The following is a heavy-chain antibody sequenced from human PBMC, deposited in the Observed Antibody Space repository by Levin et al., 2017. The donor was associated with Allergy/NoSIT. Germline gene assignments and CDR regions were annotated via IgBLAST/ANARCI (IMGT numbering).Heavy chain of an antibody. J-gene: IGHJ3*02. V-gene: IGHV4-34*01. CDR3: ARTGYGSGSYRDAFDI. Sequence: ESLKISCAVYGGSFSGYYWSWIRQPPGKGLEWIGEINHSGSTNYNPSLKSRVTISVDTSKNQFSLKLSSVTAADTAVYYCARTGYGSGSYRDAFDIWGQGTMVTVSS. CDR1: GGSFSGYY. CDR2: INHSGST. D-gene: IGHD3-10*01.